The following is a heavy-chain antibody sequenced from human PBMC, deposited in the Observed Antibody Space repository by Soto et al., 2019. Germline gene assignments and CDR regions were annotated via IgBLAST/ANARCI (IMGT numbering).Heavy chain of an antibody. CDR1: GFSLTTSGVG. CDR3: AHRVLRTVFGLVTTTAIYFDF. Sequence: QITLNESGPTQVNPRQTLTLTCTFSGFSLTTSGVGVGWIRQSPGKAPEWIALIYWEEHKRYSPSLKSRLTITKDTSKSQVVLTMADLDPADTATYYCAHRVLRTVFGLVTTTAIYFDFWGQGTPVAVSS. J-gene: IGHJ4*02. D-gene: IGHD3-3*01. CDR2: IYWEEHK. V-gene: IGHV2-5*02.